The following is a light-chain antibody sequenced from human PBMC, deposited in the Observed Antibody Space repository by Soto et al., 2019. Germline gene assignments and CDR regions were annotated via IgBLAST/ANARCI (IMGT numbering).Light chain of an antibody. Sequence: EIVLTQSPGTLPLSPGERTTLSCRASQSVSSSYLAWYQQKPGQAPRLLIYGASSRATGIPDRFSGSGSGTVFTLTISRLQPDYFAVYDCQQYGSSPWTFGQATKVVIK. CDR1: QSVSSSY. CDR3: QQYGSSPWT. CDR2: GAS. V-gene: IGKV3-20*01. J-gene: IGKJ1*01.